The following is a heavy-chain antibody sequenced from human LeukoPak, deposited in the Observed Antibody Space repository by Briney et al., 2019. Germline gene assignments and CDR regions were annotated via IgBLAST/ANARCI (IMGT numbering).Heavy chain of an antibody. CDR1: GFTFRNYG. V-gene: IGHV3-30*02. Sequence: PGRSLRLSCAASGFTFRNYGMHWVRQATSKGLEWVSFIWSDGNNRFYAASVKGRFTISRDNSKRMLYLQMDSLRPEDTAVYYCAKDPGASVSGFHMDVWGKGTTVIVSS. D-gene: IGHD2-8*02. J-gene: IGHJ6*03. CDR2: IWSDGNNR. CDR3: AKDPGASVSGFHMDV.